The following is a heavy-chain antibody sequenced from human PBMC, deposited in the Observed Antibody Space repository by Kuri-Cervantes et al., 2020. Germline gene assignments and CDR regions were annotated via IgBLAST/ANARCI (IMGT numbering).Heavy chain of an antibody. CDR1: GFTFSSYW. CDR3: ARDVDHRGGGYYGMDV. V-gene: IGHV3-74*01. CDR2: INSDGSST. Sequence: GESLKISCAASGFTFSSYWMHWVRQAPGKGLVWVSRINSDGSSTSYADSVKGRFTISRDNAKNTLYLQMNSLRAEDTAVYYCARDVDHRGGGYYGMDVWGQGTTVTVSS. D-gene: IGHD2-21*01. J-gene: IGHJ6*02.